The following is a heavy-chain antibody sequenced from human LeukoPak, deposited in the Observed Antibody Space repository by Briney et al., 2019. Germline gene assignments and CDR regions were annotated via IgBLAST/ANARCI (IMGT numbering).Heavy chain of an antibody. D-gene: IGHD3-22*01. J-gene: IGHJ6*02. Sequence: DSVKVSCKAFGYTLTSFGISWARQAPGQGPEWMGWISRDNGNTNYAQNLKGRVTMATETSTSTAYMELRSLRSDDTAVYYCARIISSGYNYGMDVWGPGTTVTVSS. CDR1: GYTLTSFG. V-gene: IGHV1-18*01. CDR3: ARIISSGYNYGMDV. CDR2: ISRDNGNT.